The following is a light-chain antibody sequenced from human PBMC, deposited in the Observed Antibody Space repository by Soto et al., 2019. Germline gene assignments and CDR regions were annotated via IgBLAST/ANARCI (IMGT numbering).Light chain of an antibody. CDR1: QSIGSSY. J-gene: IGKJ5*01. CDR2: GAS. V-gene: IGKV3-20*01. CDR3: QQYGSLPIT. Sequence: EIVLTQSPGTLSLSPEERANLSCRASQSIGSSYLARYQQKPGQAPRLRIYGASTRATGIPDRFSGSGSGTDCTLTINRVAPEDFAVYYCQQYGSLPITVGQGTRLEIK.